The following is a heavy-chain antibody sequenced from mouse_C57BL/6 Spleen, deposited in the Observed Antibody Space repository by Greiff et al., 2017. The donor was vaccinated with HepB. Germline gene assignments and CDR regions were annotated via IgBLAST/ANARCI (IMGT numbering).Heavy chain of an antibody. Sequence: QVQLQQPGAELVRPGSSVKLSCKASGYTFTSYWMDRVKQRPGQGLEWIGNIYPSDSETHYNQKFKDKATLTVDKSSSTAYMQLSSLTSEDSAVYYCARGDYGSSYGWYFDVWGTGTTVTVSS. CDR2: IYPSDSET. CDR3: ARGDYGSSYGWYFDV. CDR1: GYTFTSYW. V-gene: IGHV1-61*01. D-gene: IGHD1-1*01. J-gene: IGHJ1*03.